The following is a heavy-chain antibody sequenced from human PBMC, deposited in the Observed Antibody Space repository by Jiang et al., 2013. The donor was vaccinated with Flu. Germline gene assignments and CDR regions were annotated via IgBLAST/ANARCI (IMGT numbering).Heavy chain of an antibody. Sequence: LLKPSETLSLTCTVSGGSISSYYWSWIRQPPGKGLEWIGYIYYSGSTNYNPSLKSRVTISVDTSKNQFSLKLSSVTAADTAVYYCAREGLRADFDYWGQGTLVTVSS. CDR2: IYYSGST. CDR3: AREGLRADFDY. J-gene: IGHJ4*02. D-gene: IGHD5-12*01. CDR1: GGSISSYY. V-gene: IGHV4-59*01.